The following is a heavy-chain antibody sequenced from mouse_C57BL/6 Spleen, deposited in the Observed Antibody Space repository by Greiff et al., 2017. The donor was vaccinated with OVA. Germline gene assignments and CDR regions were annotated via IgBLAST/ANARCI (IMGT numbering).Heavy chain of an antibody. D-gene: IGHD1-1*01. J-gene: IGHJ2*01. V-gene: IGHV1-5*01. CDR1: GYTFTCYW. Sequence: VQLQQSGTVLVRPGASVKMSCKTSGYTFTCYWMHWVKQRPGQGLEWIGAIFPGNSDTNYNQKFKGKAKLTAVTSASTAYMGLSSLTTDDSAVYYFRFITKTSFDYWDQGTALAFSS. CDR2: IFPGNSDT. CDR3: RFITKTSFDY.